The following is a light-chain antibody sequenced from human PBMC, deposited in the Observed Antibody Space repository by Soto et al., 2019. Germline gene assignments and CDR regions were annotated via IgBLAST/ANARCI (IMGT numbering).Light chain of an antibody. Sequence: QSALTQPASVSGSPGQSITISCTGTSSDVGSYNLVSWYQQHPGKAPKLMIYEVSKRPSGVSNRFSGSKSGNTASLTISGLRAEDEADYYCCSYAGSSTSHVVFGGGTKLTVL. CDR1: SSDVGSYNL. V-gene: IGLV2-23*02. CDR2: EVS. J-gene: IGLJ2*01. CDR3: CSYAGSSTSHVV.